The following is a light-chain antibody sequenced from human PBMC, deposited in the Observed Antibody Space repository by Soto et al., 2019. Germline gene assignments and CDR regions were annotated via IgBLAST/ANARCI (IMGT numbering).Light chain of an antibody. J-gene: IGKJ1*01. CDR2: AAS. V-gene: IGKV1-39*01. CDR1: QSIINY. Sequence: DIQMTQSPSSLSASVGDRVTITCRASQSIINYLNWYQQKPGKAPKLLIYAASSLQSGFPSRFSGSESGTDFTLSISSLQPEDFASFYCQQSYSTPWTFGQGTKVEIK. CDR3: QQSYSTPWT.